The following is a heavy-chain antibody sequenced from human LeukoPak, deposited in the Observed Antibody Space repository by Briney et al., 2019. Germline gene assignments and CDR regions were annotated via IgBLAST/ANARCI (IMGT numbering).Heavy chain of an antibody. CDR2: VYYIANT. V-gene: IGHV4-61*08. Sequence: SETLSLTCTVSGASVGSAGYYWSWIRQPPEGGLEWIGYVYYIANTNYNPSLKSRVTMSVDPSKNQFSLKVKSVTAADTAMYYCARTQSQSGSYRYYFGYWGQGTLVTVSS. J-gene: IGHJ4*02. D-gene: IGHD1-26*01. CDR1: GASVGSAGYY. CDR3: ARTQSQSGSYRYYFGY.